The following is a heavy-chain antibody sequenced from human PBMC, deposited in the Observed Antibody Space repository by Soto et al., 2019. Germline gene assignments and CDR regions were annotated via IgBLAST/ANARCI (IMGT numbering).Heavy chain of an antibody. Sequence: EVQLLESGGGLVQPGGSLRLSCAASGFTFSSYAMTWVRQAPGKGLEWVSGISSSGHSTYYADSVTGRFTLSRDNSKNPLYLQMNSLRDEDTAVYYCEKDVGGDYGDFWGQGTLVTVSS. CDR2: ISSSGHST. CDR1: GFTFSSYA. CDR3: EKDVGGDYGDF. V-gene: IGHV3-23*01. D-gene: IGHD2-21*01. J-gene: IGHJ4*02.